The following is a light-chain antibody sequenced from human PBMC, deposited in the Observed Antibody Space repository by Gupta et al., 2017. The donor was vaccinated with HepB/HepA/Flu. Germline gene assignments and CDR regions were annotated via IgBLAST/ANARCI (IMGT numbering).Light chain of an antibody. CDR2: GNS. V-gene: IGLV1-40*01. Sequence: QSVLTQPPSVSGAPGQWVTISCTGSSSNSGAGYYVHWYQQLPGTAPKPLIYGNSNRPSGVPDRFSGSKSGTSASLAITGLQAEDEADYYCQSYDSSLSVVFGGGTKLTVL. CDR3: QSYDSSLSVV. CDR1: SSNSGAGYY. J-gene: IGLJ2*01.